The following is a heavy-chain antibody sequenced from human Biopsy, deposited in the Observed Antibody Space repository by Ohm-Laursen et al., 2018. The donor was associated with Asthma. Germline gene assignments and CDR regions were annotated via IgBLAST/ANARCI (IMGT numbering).Heavy chain of an antibody. D-gene: IGHD4-17*01. CDR2: ISPIFGSS. Sequence: GASVKVSCKAPGGTFGNYAISWVRQAPGLGLEWMGGISPIFGSSNYAQRFQGRVTMTEDTSTDTAYMELSSLSSDDTAVYYCASDFPKDYVRYNFQFWGQGTLVTVSS. CDR3: ASDFPKDYVRYNFQF. V-gene: IGHV1-69*06. J-gene: IGHJ4*02. CDR1: GGTFGNYA.